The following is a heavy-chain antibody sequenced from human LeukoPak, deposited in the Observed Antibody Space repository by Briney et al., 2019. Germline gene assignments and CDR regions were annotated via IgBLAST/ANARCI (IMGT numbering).Heavy chain of an antibody. J-gene: IGHJ4*02. D-gene: IGHD6-19*01. Sequence: NPSETLSLTCTVSGGSISSSSYYWGWIRQPPGKGLEWIGSIYYSGSTYYNPSLKSRVTISVDRSKNQFSLKLSSVTAADTAVYYCAREKSYSSGWHPFDYWGQGTLVTVSS. V-gene: IGHV4-39*02. CDR2: IYYSGST. CDR3: AREKSYSSGWHPFDY. CDR1: GGSISSSSYY.